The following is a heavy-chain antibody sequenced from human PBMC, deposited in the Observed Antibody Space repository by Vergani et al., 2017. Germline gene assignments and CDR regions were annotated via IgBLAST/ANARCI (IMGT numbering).Heavy chain of an antibody. Sequence: QVQLHQWGAGLLKPSETLSLTCAVYGGSFSGYYWSWIRQPPGKGLEWIGEINHSGSTNYNPSLKSRVTISVDTSKNQFSLKLSSVTAADTAVYYCARGRRXIAAEYYYYYYMDVWGKGTTVTVSS. D-gene: IGHD6-6*01. CDR3: ARGRRXIAAEYYYYYYMDV. J-gene: IGHJ6*03. V-gene: IGHV4-34*01. CDR1: GGSFSGYY. CDR2: INHSGST.